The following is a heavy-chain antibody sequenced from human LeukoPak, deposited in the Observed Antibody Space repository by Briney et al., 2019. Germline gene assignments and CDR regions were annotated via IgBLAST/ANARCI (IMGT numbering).Heavy chain of an antibody. Sequence: SETLSLTCTVSGGSISSSSYYWSWIRQPPGKGLEWIGEINHSGSTNYNPSLKSRVTISVDTSKNQFSLKLSSVTAADTAVYYCARIAAADYYFDYWGQGTLVTVSS. CDR1: GGSISSSSYY. CDR3: ARIAAADYYFDY. CDR2: INHSGST. V-gene: IGHV4-39*07. J-gene: IGHJ4*02. D-gene: IGHD6-13*01.